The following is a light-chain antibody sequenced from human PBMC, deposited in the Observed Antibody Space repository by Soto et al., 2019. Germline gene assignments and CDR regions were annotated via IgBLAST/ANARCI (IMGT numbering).Light chain of an antibody. CDR3: QQYHKWPMYT. J-gene: IGKJ2*01. V-gene: IGKV3-15*01. CDR2: AAS. CDR1: QFISTD. Sequence: EVVMTQSPATLSVSPGERVTLSCRASQFISTDLAWYQQKPGQAPSLLIYAASTRATGIPARFSGSGSGTEFTLTISSLQSEDFAVYFCQQYHKWPMYTFGQGTKLEIK.